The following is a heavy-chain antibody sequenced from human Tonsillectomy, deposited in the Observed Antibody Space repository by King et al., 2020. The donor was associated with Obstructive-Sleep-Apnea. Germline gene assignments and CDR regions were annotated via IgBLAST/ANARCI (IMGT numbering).Heavy chain of an antibody. CDR1: GFTFSSYA. J-gene: IGHJ4*02. D-gene: IGHD6-19*01. CDR3: AKKAGTTTHYYFDY. CDR2: IIGGDGTT. Sequence: VQLVESGGGLVQPGGSLRLSCAASGFTFSSYAISWVRQAPGKGLEWVSIIGGDGTTYYADSVKGRFTISRDNSNNTLYLQMNSLRAEDTAVYFCAKKAGTTTHYYFDYWGRGTLVTVSS. V-gene: IGHV3-23*04.